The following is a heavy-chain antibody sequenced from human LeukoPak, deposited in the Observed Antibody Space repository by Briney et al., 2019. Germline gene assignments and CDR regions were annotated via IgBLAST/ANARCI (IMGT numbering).Heavy chain of an antibody. D-gene: IGHD5-18*01. Sequence: GGSLRLSCAAAGFTFSSYWMSWVRQAPGKGLELVANIKQDGSEKYYVDSVKGRFTISRDNAKNSLYLQMNSLRAEDTAVYYCARCGYSYGQNWFDPWGQGTLVTVSS. V-gene: IGHV3-7*01. CDR3: ARCGYSYGQNWFDP. J-gene: IGHJ5*02. CDR1: GFTFSSYW. CDR2: IKQDGSEK.